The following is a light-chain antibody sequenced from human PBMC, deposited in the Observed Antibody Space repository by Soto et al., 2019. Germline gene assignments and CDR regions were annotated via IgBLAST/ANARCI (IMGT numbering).Light chain of an antibody. CDR2: DAS. V-gene: IGKV1-33*01. Sequence: DIQMTQSPSSLSASVGDRVTITCQASQDISTYLNWYQQKPGKAPKLLIYDASNLETGVPSRFSGSGSGTDFTFTISSLQPEDIATYYCQQYDNPALTVGGGTKVEIK. CDR3: QQYDNPALT. CDR1: QDISTY. J-gene: IGKJ4*01.